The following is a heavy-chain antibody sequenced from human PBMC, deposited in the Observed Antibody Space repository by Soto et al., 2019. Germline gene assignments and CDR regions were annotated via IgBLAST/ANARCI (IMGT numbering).Heavy chain of an antibody. J-gene: IGHJ4*02. CDR3: VRANYFAF. CDR2: IYYRGSA. CDR1: GGSINPYY. V-gene: IGHV4-59*01. Sequence: QVQLQESGPGLVKPSETLSLTCTVSGGSINPYYWSWFRQPPGKGLEWIGSIYYRGSANSNPSLKSRLNISVDTSKNQFSLKLSSVTAADTAIYYCVRANYFAFWGQGNLVTVSS.